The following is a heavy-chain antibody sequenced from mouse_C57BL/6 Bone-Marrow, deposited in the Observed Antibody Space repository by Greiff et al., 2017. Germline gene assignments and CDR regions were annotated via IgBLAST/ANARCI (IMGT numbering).Heavy chain of an antibody. D-gene: IGHD2-3*01. CDR1: GFTFSSYG. Sequence: EVQRVQSGGDLVKPGGSLKLSCAASGFTFSSYGMSWVRQTPDKRLEWVATISTGCSYNSYPDSVKGRFTISRDNAKSTAYLQMSSLKSEDTAMYCCARHGDGYPFAYWGQGALVTVSA. CDR2: ISTGCSYN. V-gene: IGHV5-6*01. CDR3: ARHGDGYPFAY. J-gene: IGHJ3*01.